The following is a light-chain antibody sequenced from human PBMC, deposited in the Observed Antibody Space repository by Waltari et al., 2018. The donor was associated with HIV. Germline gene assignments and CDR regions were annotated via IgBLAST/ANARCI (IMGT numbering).Light chain of an antibody. V-gene: IGLV1-40*01. J-gene: IGLJ3*02. CDR1: GSNIGAGYD. Sequence: QPVLTQPPSVSGAPGLGVTVSCTGSGSNIGAGYDVHWYQQLPGTAPQLLIYGNINRPSGGPDRFPASQAGTPASLGITGLQPEDEADYYCQSYDSSLSAWVFGGGTKLTVL. CDR2: GNI. CDR3: QSYDSSLSAWV.